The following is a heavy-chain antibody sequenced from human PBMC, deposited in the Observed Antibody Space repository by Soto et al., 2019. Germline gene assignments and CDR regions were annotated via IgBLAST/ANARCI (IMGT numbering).Heavy chain of an antibody. CDR3: VKAPGIPRSSSGTYPDF. V-gene: IGHV3-30*18. D-gene: IGHD3-10*01. CDR1: GFTFSNYG. CDR2: ISYDGSPT. Sequence: QVQLVESGGGAVQPGRSLRLSCAASGFTFSNYGLHWVRQAPHKGLEWVAVISYDGSPTFLADSVRGRFTISRDNSKNTLYLQMNRLRADDTAMYYCVKAPGIPRSSSGTYPDFRGQGTRVSVPS. J-gene: IGHJ4*02.